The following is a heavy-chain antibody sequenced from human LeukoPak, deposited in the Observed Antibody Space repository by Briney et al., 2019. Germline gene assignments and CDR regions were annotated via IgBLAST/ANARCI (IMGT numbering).Heavy chain of an antibody. J-gene: IGHJ4*02. CDR2: FDPEDGET. CDR1: GYTLTELS. V-gene: IGHV1-24*01. CDR3: ATRRPDCSSTSCLFDY. Sequence: GPSVKVPCKVSGYTLTELSMHWVRQAPGKGLEWMGGFDPEDGETIYAQKFQGRVTMTEDTSTDTAYMELSSLRSEDTAVYYCATRRPDCSSTSCLFDYWGQGTLVTVSS. D-gene: IGHD2-2*01.